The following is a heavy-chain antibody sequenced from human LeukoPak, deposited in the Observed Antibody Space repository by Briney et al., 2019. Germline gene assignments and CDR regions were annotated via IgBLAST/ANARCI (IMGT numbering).Heavy chain of an antibody. V-gene: IGHV4-34*01. D-gene: IGHD6-19*01. J-gene: IGHJ4*02. Sequence: SGTLSLTCAVYGGSFSGYYWSWIRQPPGKGLEWIGEINHSGSTNYNPSLKSRVTISVDTSKNQFSLKLSSVTAADTAVYYCARVQWLVPGYWGQGTLVTVSS. CDR1: GGSFSGYY. CDR2: INHSGST. CDR3: ARVQWLVPGY.